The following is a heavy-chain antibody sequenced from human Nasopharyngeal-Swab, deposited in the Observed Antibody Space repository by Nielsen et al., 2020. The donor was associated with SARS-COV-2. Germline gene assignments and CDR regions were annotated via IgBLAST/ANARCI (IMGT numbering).Heavy chain of an antibody. V-gene: IGHV4-39*01. J-gene: IGHJ5*02. Sequence: GSLRLSCTVSGGSISGSSYYWGWIRQPPGKGLEWIGSIYYSGSTYYNPSLKSRVTISVDTSKNQFSLKLSSVTAADTAVYYCAPQPLDRITIFGVVTHRGWFDPWGQGTLVNRLL. CDR1: GGSISGSSYY. CDR3: APQPLDRITIFGVVTHRGWFDP. D-gene: IGHD3-3*01. CDR2: IYYSGST.